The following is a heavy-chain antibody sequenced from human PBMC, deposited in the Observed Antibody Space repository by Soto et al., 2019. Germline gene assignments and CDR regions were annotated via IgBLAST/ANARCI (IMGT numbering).Heavy chain of an antibody. D-gene: IGHD2-2*01. J-gene: IGHJ6*03. Sequence: LLESGGGLVQPGGSLRLSCAASGLTFPSYAMNWVRQAPGKGLEWVSAVGGSGANTYYADSVKGRFTISRDNSKNTVYLQMNSLRAEDTAVYHCAKGSSSTQYLNYYFYHMDVWGKGTTVSVSS. CDR1: GLTFPSYA. CDR3: AKGSSSTQYLNYYFYHMDV. CDR2: VGGSGANT. V-gene: IGHV3-23*01.